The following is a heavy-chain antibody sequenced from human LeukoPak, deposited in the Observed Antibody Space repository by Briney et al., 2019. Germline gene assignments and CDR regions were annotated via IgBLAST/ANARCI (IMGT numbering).Heavy chain of an antibody. D-gene: IGHD3-10*01. V-gene: IGHV1-24*01. Sequence: GASVMVSCKVSGYNFKELSIHWVRQTPGKGLEWAGGLDPEDVETIYAQKFQGRVTMTEDTSTDTAYMELSSLRSEDTAVYYCAALWFGDLLGNWFDPWGQGTLVTVSS. J-gene: IGHJ5*02. CDR3: AALWFGDLLGNWFDP. CDR1: GYNFKELS. CDR2: LDPEDVET.